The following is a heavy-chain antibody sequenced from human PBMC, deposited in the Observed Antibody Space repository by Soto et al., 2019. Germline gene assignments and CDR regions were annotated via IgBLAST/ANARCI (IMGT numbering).Heavy chain of an antibody. CDR1: GLTFSTYG. CDR3: XXXXXGGMTPVFMPGPD. Sequence: VQLVESGGGVVQPGRSLRLSCAASGLTFSTYGFHWVRQAPGKGLEWVAVISNDVRNIHYAESVKGRFTISRDNSKNTLYLQMNSLRPNXTAXXXXXXXXXGGMTPVFMPGPDWGQXTXVX. D-gene: IGHD2-2*01. CDR2: ISNDVRNI. V-gene: IGHV3-30*03. J-gene: IGHJ4*02.